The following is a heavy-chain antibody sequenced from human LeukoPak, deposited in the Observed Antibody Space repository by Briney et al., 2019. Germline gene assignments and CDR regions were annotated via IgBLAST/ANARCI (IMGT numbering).Heavy chain of an antibody. V-gene: IGHV1-2*06. CDR2: INPNSGGT. J-gene: IGHJ4*02. D-gene: IGHD5-24*01. Sequence: ASVKVSCKASGYTFTGYYMHWVRQAPGQGLEWMGRINPNSGGTNYAQKFQGRVTMTRDTSISTAYMELSRLRSDDTAVYYCARGSRGRWLQFTYFDYWGQRTLVTVSS. CDR1: GYTFTGYY. CDR3: ARGSRGRWLQFTYFDY.